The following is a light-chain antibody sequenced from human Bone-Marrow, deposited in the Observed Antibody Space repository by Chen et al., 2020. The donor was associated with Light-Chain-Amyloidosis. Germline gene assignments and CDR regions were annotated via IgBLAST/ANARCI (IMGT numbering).Light chain of an antibody. CDR1: DLPTKY. CDR2: RDT. CDR3: QSADSSGTYEVI. J-gene: IGLJ2*01. V-gene: IGLV3-25*03. Sequence: SYDLTQPPSVSGSPGQTDRITCSGDDLPTKYAYWYQQKPGQAPVLVIHRDTERPSGISERFSGSSSGTTATLTISGVQAEDEADYHCQSADSSGTYEVIFGGGTKLTVL.